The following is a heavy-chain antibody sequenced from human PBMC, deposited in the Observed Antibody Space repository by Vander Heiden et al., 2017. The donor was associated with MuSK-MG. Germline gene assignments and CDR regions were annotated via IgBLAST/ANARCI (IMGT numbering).Heavy chain of an antibody. CDR1: GGSISSYY. Sequence: QVLLQESGPGLVEPSETLSLTCTVPGGSISSYYWSWIRQPPGKGLEWIGYINYSGSTNYNPSLESRLTLSVDTSQNQFSLKLSSVTAADTAVYYCARRGYSTSFGMDVWGQGTTVIVSS. CDR2: INYSGST. CDR3: ARRGYSTSFGMDV. J-gene: IGHJ6*02. D-gene: IGHD2-2*01. V-gene: IGHV4-59*08.